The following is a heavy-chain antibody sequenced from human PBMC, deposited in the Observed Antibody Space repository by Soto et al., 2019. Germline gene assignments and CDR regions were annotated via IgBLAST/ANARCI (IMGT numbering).Heavy chain of an antibody. J-gene: IGHJ4*02. D-gene: IGHD3-10*01. CDR1: GYTFTSYY. Sequence: GASVKVSCKASGYTFTSYYMHWVRQAPGQGLEWMGIINPSGGSTSYAQKFQGRVTMTRDTSTSTVYMELSSLRSEDTAVYYCARAIELLWFGEDPRRYFDYWGQGTLVTVSS. CDR2: INPSGGST. V-gene: IGHV1-46*03. CDR3: ARAIELLWFGEDPRRYFDY.